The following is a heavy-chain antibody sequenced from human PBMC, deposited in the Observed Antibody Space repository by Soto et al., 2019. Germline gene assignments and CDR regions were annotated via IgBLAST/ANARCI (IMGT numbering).Heavy chain of an antibody. D-gene: IGHD3-3*01. CDR2: IWYDGSNK. J-gene: IGHJ3*02. CDR3: ARDLQRITIFGVVSHDAFDI. Sequence: GGSLRLSCAASGFTFSSYGMHWVRQAPGKGLEWVAVIWYDGSNKYYADSVKGRFTISRDNSKNTLYLQMNSLRAEDTAVYYCARDLQRITIFGVVSHDAFDIWGQGTMVTVSS. V-gene: IGHV3-33*01. CDR1: GFTFSSYG.